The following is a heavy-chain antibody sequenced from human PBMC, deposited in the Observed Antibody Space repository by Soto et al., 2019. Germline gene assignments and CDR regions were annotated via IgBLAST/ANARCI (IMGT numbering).Heavy chain of an antibody. J-gene: IGHJ4*02. CDR1: GGSFSGYY. Sequence: SETLSLTCAVYGGSFSGYYWSWIRQPPGKGLEWIGEINHSGSTNYNPSLKSRVTISVDTSKNQFSLKLSSVTAADTAVYYCARKLYYDFRFDYWGQGTLVTVSS. CDR3: ARKLYYDFRFDY. CDR2: INHSGST. D-gene: IGHD3-3*01. V-gene: IGHV4-34*01.